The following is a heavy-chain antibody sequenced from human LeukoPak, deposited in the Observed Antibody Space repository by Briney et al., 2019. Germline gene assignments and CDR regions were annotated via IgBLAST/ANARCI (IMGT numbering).Heavy chain of an antibody. V-gene: IGHV1-2*02. CDR1: GYTFTAYY. CDR2: INPNTGGT. J-gene: IGHJ4*02. Sequence: ASVKVSCTASGYTFTAYYMYWVRQAPGQGLEWMGWINPNTGGTNSAQKFQGRVTMTRDTSISTAYMELKRLSSDDTAVYFCAREGFCTGSKCPAEYWGQGTLVTVSS. D-gene: IGHD2-8*02. CDR3: AREGFCTGSKCPAEY.